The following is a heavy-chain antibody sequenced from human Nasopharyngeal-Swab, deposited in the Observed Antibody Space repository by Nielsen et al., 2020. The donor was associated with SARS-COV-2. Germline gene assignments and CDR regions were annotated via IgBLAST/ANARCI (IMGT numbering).Heavy chain of an antibody. Sequence: RQAPGKGLEWIGYIYYSGSTNYNPSLKSRVTISVDTSKNQFSLKLSSVTAADTAVYYCAIGGGGSYYYGMDVWGHGTTVTVSS. V-gene: IGHV4-59*01. CDR2: IYYSGST. J-gene: IGHJ6*02. CDR3: AIGGGGSYYYGMDV. D-gene: IGHD3-16*01.